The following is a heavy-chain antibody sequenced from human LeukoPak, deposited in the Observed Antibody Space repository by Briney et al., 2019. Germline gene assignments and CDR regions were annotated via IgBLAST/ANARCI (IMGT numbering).Heavy chain of an antibody. D-gene: IGHD1-26*01. V-gene: IGHV1-2*02. CDR2: INPNSGGT. CDR1: GYTFTSYY. Sequence: ASVKVSCKASGYTFTSYYMHWVRQAPGQGLEWMGWINPNSGGTNYAQKFQGRVTMTRDTSISTAYMELSSLRSEDTAVYYCARDRKWEPKDAFDIWGQGTMVTVSS. J-gene: IGHJ3*02. CDR3: ARDRKWEPKDAFDI.